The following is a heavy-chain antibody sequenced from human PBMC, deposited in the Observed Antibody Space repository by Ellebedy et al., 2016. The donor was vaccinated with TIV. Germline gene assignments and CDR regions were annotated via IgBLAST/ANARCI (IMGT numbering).Heavy chain of an antibody. V-gene: IGHV3-7*01. Sequence: GESLKISXAASGFMFNNYWMSWVRQAPGKGLEWVATIKQDGSEKYYVASVTGRFTISRDNAKKSLYLQMNSLRAEGTDTAVYYCVRDKMVDATTGSEFDYWGQGTLVTVSS. CDR1: GFMFNNYW. CDR3: VRDKMVDATTGSEFDY. CDR2: IKQDGSEK. J-gene: IGHJ4*02. D-gene: IGHD2-15*01.